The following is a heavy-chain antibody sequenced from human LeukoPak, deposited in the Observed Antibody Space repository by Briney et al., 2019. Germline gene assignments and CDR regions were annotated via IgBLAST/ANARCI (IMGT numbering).Heavy chain of an antibody. CDR2: ISSSGGTI. D-gene: IGHD3-10*02. CDR1: GFTFSSYE. J-gene: IGHJ6*02. Sequence: GGSLRLSCAASGFTFSSYEMNWVRQAPGKGLEWVSYISSSGGTIYYADSAKGRFTISRDNAKNSLYLQMNSLRAEDTAVYYCAELGITMIGGVWXXXTXVTIS. V-gene: IGHV3-48*03. CDR3: AELGITMIGGV.